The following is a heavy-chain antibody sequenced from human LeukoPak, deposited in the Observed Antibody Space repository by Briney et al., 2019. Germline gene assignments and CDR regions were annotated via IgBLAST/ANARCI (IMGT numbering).Heavy chain of an antibody. D-gene: IGHD6-13*01. J-gene: IGHJ4*02. CDR2: IKGDGIST. CDR3: ASQYTSSRIFDD. Sequence: GGSLRLSCAASGFDFSSNWMHWVRHAPGQGLVWVSRIKGDGISTNYADSVKGRFTVSRDNAKNSLYLQMNSLRAEDTAVYFCASQYTSSRIFDDWGQGTLVTVSS. V-gene: IGHV3-74*01. CDR1: GFDFSSNW.